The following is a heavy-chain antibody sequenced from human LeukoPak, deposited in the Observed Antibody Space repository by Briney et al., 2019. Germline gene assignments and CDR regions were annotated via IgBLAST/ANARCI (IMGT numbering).Heavy chain of an antibody. V-gene: IGHV1-2*06. CDR1: GYTFTGYY. Sequence: ASVKVSCKVSGYTFTGYYVHWVRQAPGQGLEWMGRINPNSGGTNYAQKFQGRVTMTRDTSISTAYMELSRLRSDDTAVYYCAKNTLYYDSSGYYDYWGQGTLVTVSS. CDR3: AKNTLYYDSSGYYDY. CDR2: INPNSGGT. D-gene: IGHD3-22*01. J-gene: IGHJ4*02.